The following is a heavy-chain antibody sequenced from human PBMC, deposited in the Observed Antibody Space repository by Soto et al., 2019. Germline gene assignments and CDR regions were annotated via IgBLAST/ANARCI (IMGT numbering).Heavy chain of an antibody. J-gene: IGHJ6*02. V-gene: IGHV5-51*01. CDR3: ARTSAAGKYYYGMDV. D-gene: IGHD6-13*01. CDR2: IYPGDSDT. CDR1: GYKVSTWHNFTSYW. Sequence: GESLKISCMGSGYKVSTWHNFTSYWIAWVRQMPGEGLEWMGIIYPGDSDTRYSPSFQGQVTISADKSINSVYLQWSSLKASDTAMYYCARTSAAGKYYYGMDVWGQGTTVTVSS.